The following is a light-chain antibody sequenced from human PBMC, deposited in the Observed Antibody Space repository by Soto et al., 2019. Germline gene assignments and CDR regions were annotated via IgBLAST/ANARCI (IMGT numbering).Light chain of an antibody. Sequence: EIVMTQSPATLSVSAGERATLSCRASQSVSSNLAWYQQKPGQAPRLLIFEASTGATGIPARFSGSGSGTEFSLTISSLQSEDFAVYYCQQRSNWYTFGQGTKLEIK. CDR1: QSVSSN. CDR3: QQRSNWYT. J-gene: IGKJ2*01. CDR2: EAS. V-gene: IGKV3D-15*01.